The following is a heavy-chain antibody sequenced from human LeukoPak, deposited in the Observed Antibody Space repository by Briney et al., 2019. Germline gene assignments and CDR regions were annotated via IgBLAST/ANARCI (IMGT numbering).Heavy chain of an antibody. CDR1: DYSINSGYY. D-gene: IGHD6-13*01. Sequence: SETLSLTCTVSDYSINSGYYWDWIRQPPGKGLEWIGSIYHSGSTHYNPSLKSRVTISVDTSQKQFSLRLTSVTAADTAVYYCARGRYLTTSGGAAAGFLDYWGQGSLVTVSS. J-gene: IGHJ4*02. CDR3: ARGRYLTTSGGAAAGFLDY. V-gene: IGHV4-38-2*02. CDR2: IYHSGST.